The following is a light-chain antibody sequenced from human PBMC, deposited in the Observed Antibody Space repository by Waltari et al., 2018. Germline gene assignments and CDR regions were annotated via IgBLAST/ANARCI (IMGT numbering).Light chain of an antibody. V-gene: IGKV1-33*01. CDR3: QQYGDLPYT. Sequence: DIKMTQSPSSLSPSVGDRVTITCQASQDISNFLNWYQQKPGKAPKLLIYDASNLETGVPSRFSGSGSGTDFTFTISSLQPQDIATYYCQQYGDLPYTFGQGTKLEIK. CDR2: DAS. CDR1: QDISNF. J-gene: IGKJ2*01.